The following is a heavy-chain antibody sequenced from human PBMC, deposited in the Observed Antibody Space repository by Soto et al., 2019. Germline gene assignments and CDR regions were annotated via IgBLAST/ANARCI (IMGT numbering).Heavy chain of an antibody. CDR3: ARDPPYGSGTSQNYGMDV. Sequence: EVQLVESRGGLVQPGGSLRLSCAASGFTFNTYWMTWVRQAPGKGLEWVANIKQDGSETYYVDSVKGRFTISRDNAKNSLYLQMNSLRAEDTAVYYCARDPPYGSGTSQNYGMDVWGQGTTVTVSS. D-gene: IGHD3-10*01. J-gene: IGHJ6*02. CDR2: IKQDGSET. V-gene: IGHV3-7*04. CDR1: GFTFNTYW.